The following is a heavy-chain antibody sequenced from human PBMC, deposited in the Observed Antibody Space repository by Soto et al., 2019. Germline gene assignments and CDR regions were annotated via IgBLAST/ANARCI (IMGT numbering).Heavy chain of an antibody. CDR1: GFTFSSYG. CDR2: IWYDGSNK. Sequence: QVQLVESGGGVVQPGRSLRLSCAASGFTFSSYGMHWVRQAPGKGLEWVALIWYDGSNKYYADSVKGRFTISRDNSKNTLYLQMNSLRAEDTAVYYCARDRTELTMGTRGRYFDYWGQGTLVTVSS. CDR3: ARDRTELTMGTRGRYFDY. D-gene: IGHD1-1*01. V-gene: IGHV3-33*01. J-gene: IGHJ4*02.